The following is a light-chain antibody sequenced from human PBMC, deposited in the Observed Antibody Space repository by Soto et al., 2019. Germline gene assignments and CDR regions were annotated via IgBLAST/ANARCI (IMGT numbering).Light chain of an antibody. V-gene: IGKV3-15*01. CDR2: GPS. CDR3: QQYNNWPQT. Sequence: ETVMTQSPATLSVSPGERATLSCRASQSVTNNLAWYQQKPGQAPRLLIFGPSTRATGVPGRFSGSGSGTEFTLTISSLQSEDFAVYYCQQYNNWPQTFGQGTKVDIK. CDR1: QSVTNN. J-gene: IGKJ1*01.